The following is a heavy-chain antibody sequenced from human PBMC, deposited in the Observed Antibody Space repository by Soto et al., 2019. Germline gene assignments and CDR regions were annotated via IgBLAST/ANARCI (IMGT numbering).Heavy chain of an antibody. D-gene: IGHD5-12*01. Sequence: GGSLRLSCAASGFTFSSYAMSWVRQAPGKGLEWVSAISGSGGSTYYADSVKGRFTISRDNSKNTLYLQMNSLRAEDTAVYYCAKGGYAVYYYGMDVWGQGTTVTVSS. CDR2: ISGSGGST. V-gene: IGHV3-23*01. CDR3: AKGGYAVYYYGMDV. J-gene: IGHJ6*02. CDR1: GFTFSSYA.